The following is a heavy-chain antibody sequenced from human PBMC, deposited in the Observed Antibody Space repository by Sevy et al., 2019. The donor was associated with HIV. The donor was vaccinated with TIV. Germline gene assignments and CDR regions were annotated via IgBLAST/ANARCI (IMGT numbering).Heavy chain of an antibody. V-gene: IGHV1-18*01. Sequence: ASVKVSCKASGYTFNSYVITWVRQAPGQGLEWMGQISGYNGDTKYGQKFQGRVTMTTDPSTSIAYMELRSLKSDDTAVYYCARAPSGSQGPGQYFQHWGQGTLVTVSS. CDR3: ARAPSGSQGPGQYFQH. CDR1: GYTFNSYV. J-gene: IGHJ1*01. CDR2: ISGYNGDT. D-gene: IGHD1-26*01.